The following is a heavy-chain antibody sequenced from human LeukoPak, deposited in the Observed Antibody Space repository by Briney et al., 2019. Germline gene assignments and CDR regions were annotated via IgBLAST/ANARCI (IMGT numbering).Heavy chain of an antibody. CDR2: IYYSGST. V-gene: IGHV4-39*01. D-gene: IGHD5-24*01. J-gene: IGHJ4*02. CDR3: ASLFPGRDGYKGNFDY. Sequence: PSETLSLTCTVSGGSISSSSYYWCWIRQPPGKGLEWIGSIYYSGSTYYNPSLKSRVTISVDTSKNQFSLKLSSVTPADPAVYYFASLFPGRDGYKGNFDYWGQGTLVTVFS. CDR1: GGSISSSSYY.